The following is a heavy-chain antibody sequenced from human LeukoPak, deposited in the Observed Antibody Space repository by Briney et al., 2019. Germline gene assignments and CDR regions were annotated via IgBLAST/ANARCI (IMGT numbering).Heavy chain of an antibody. CDR3: ASLHEPSLPFDY. CDR2: TKHDGSEK. CDR1: AFRFSDYW. V-gene: IGHV3-7*01. Sequence: PGGSLRLSCAASAFRFSDYWMAWVRQAPGKGLEWVANTKHDGSEKYYMDSVKGRFTISRVNAKNSLYLQMNSLRAEDTAVYYFASLHEPSLPFDYWGQGTLVTVSS. J-gene: IGHJ4*02. D-gene: IGHD1-14*01.